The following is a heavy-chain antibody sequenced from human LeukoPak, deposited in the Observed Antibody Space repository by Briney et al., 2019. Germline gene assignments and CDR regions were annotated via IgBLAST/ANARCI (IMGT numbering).Heavy chain of an antibody. D-gene: IGHD2-2*01. Sequence: SETLSLTCAVYGGSFSGYYWSWIRQPPGKGLEWIGEINHSGSTNYNPSLKSRVTISVDTSKNQFSLKLSSVTAADTAVYYCASLIVVVPAARLVYNWFDPWGQGTLVTVSS. V-gene: IGHV4-34*01. CDR1: GGSFSGYY. J-gene: IGHJ5*02. CDR2: INHSGST. CDR3: ASLIVVVPAARLVYNWFDP.